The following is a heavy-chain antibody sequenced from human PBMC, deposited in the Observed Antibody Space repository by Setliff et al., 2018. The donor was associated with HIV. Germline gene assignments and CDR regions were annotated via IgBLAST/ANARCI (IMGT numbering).Heavy chain of an antibody. J-gene: IGHJ4*02. V-gene: IGHV4-39*01. D-gene: IGHD7-27*01. CDR1: GGSLSSSNYY. CDR3: ARQGRPGDFDS. CDR2: IYYSGNT. Sequence: SETLSLTCTVSGGSLSSSNYYCGWIRQPPGKGLEWIGSIYYSGNTYYNPSLKSRVTISGDTSRKQFSLKLRAVTAADSAVYYCARQGRPGDFDSWGQGTLVTVSS.